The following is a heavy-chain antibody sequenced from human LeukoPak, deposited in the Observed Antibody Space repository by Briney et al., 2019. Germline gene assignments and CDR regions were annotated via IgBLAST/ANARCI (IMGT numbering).Heavy chain of an antibody. J-gene: IGHJ4*02. CDR2: ISSSSSYI. CDR3: ARDGRYSGRGDS. CDR1: GFTFSSYS. V-gene: IGHV3-21*01. D-gene: IGHD1-26*01. Sequence: GGSLRLSCAASGFTFSSYSMNWVRQAPGKGLEWVSSISSSSSYIYYADSMKGRFTISRDNAKNSVYLQMNSLRAEDTAVYYCARDGRYSGRGDSWGQGTLVTVSS.